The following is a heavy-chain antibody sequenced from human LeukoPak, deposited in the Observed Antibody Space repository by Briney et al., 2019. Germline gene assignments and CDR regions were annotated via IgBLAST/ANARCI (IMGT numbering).Heavy chain of an antibody. Sequence: ASVKVSCKASGYTFTSYYMHWVRQAPGQGLEWMGIINPSGGSTSYAQKFQGRVTMTRDTSTSTVYMELSSLRSEDTAVYYCAREKSRKSGYSYGYVGDMPLQAFDIWGHGTMVTVSS. CDR3: AREKSRKSGYSYGYVGDMPLQAFDI. CDR1: GYTFTSYY. D-gene: IGHD5-18*01. V-gene: IGHV1-46*01. CDR2: INPSGGST. J-gene: IGHJ3*02.